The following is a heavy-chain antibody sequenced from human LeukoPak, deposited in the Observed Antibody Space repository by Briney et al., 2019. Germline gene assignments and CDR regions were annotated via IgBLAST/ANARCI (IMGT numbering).Heavy chain of an antibody. CDR3: AKDRGGTMVRGVYYYYGMDD. D-gene: IGHD3-10*01. V-gene: IGHV3-23*01. CDR1: GFTFSSYA. CDR2: ISGSGGNT. J-gene: IGHJ6*02. Sequence: QSGGSLRLSCAASGFTFSSYAMSWVRQAPGKGLEWVSAISGSGGNTYYADSVKGRFTISRDNSKNTLYLQMNGLRAEDTAVYYCAKDRGGTMVRGVYYYYGMDDWGQGTTVTVSS.